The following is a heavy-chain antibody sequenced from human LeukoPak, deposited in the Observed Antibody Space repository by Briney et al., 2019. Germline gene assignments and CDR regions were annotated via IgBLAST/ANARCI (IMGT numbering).Heavy chain of an antibody. Sequence: GRSLRLSCAASGFTFSSYGMHWVRQAPGKGLEWVAVIWYDGSNKYYADSVKGRFTISRDNSKNTLYLQMNSLRAEDTAVYYCAKVGDFWSGLAYNYYYGMDVWGQGTTVTVSS. V-gene: IGHV3-33*06. CDR3: AKVGDFWSGLAYNYYYGMDV. CDR2: IWYDGSNK. J-gene: IGHJ6*02. D-gene: IGHD3-3*01. CDR1: GFTFSSYG.